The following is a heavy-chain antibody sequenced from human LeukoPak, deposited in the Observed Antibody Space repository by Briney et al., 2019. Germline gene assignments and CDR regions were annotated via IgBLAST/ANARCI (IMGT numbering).Heavy chain of an antibody. CDR2: INHSGST. V-gene: IGHV4-34*01. D-gene: IGHD3-16*02. CDR1: GGSFSCYY. CDR3: ARAEIKLYNQRRYYFDY. J-gene: IGHJ4*02. Sequence: SETLSLTCAVYGGSFSCYYWSWIRQPPGKGLEWIGEINHSGSTNYNPSLKSRVTISVDTSKNQFSLKLSSVTAADTAVYYCARAEIKLYNQRRYYFDYWGPGTLVTVSS.